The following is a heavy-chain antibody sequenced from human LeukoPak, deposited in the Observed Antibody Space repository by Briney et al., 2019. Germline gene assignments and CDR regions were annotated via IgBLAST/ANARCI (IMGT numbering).Heavy chain of an antibody. V-gene: IGHV3-23*01. J-gene: IGHJ4*02. Sequence: PGGSLRLSCAPSGFTFSSYAMSSVRQAPGRRLEWVSAISGSGGRTYYADSVKGRFTISRAHAKNSLYLQMNSLRAEAPAVSSCARGSNYCSSISCHMNDWGQGTRVTVSS. CDR2: ISGSGGRT. D-gene: IGHD2-2*02. CDR3: ARGSNYCSSISCHMND. CDR1: GFTFSSYA.